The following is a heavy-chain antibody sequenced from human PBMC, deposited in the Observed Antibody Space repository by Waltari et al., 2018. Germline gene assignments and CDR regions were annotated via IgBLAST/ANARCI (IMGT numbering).Heavy chain of an antibody. CDR1: AFTYRTSI. J-gene: IGHJ4*02. D-gene: IGHD2-15*01. Sequence: QVQLVESGGGVVQPGRSLRLSCAAPAFTYRTSIIHWVRQPPGKGLEWVAAMSYDGFSKYYADYVKCRFSIGRDDSQNTVYLQANSLTTEDTAVYYCGREGGTSGYSGYLDTWGQGTLVTVSS. CDR2: MSYDGFSK. CDR3: GREGGTSGYSGYLDT. V-gene: IGHV3-30*01.